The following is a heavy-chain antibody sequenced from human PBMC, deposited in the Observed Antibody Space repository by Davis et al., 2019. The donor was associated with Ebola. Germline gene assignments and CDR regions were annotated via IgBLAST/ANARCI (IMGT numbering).Heavy chain of an antibody. D-gene: IGHD2-15*01. V-gene: IGHV3-23*01. J-gene: IGHJ4*02. Sequence: GGSLRLSCAASGFSFSNYAMSWVRQAPGKGLEWVSAISGAADSTSYADSVKGRFTISRDNSKNTVYLQMNTLTTEDTAIYYCAKRRGAAVPDDFDYWGQGTLVTVSS. CDR3: AKRRGAAVPDDFDY. CDR1: GFSFSNYA. CDR2: ISGAADST.